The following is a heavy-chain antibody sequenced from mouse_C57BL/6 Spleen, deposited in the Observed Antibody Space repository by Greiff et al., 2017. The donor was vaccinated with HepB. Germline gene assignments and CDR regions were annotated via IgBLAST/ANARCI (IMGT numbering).Heavy chain of an antibody. CDR3: ARGAYCGSVYAMDY. V-gene: IGHV1-61*01. J-gene: IGHJ4*01. CDR1: GYTFTSYW. CDR2: IYPSDSET. Sequence: QVQLQQPGAELVRPGSSVKLSCKASGYTFTSYWMDWVKQRPGQGLEWIGNIYPSDSETNYNQKFKDKATLTVDKSSSTAYMQLSSLTSEDSAVYYCARGAYCGSVYAMDYWGQGTSVTVSS. D-gene: IGHD1-1*01.